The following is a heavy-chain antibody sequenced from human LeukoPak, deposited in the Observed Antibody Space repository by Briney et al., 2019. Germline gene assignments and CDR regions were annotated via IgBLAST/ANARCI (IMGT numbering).Heavy chain of an antibody. CDR1: GGSVSSGSYY. J-gene: IGHJ5*02. V-gene: IGHV4-61*01. CDR3: ARVFGVARWFDP. CDR2: IYYSGST. D-gene: IGHD3-3*01. Sequence: SETLSLTCTVSGGSVSSGSYYWSWIRQPPGKGLEWIGYIYYSGSTYYNPSLKSRVTISVDTSKNQFSLKLSSVTAADTAVYYCARVFGVARWFDPWGQGTLVTVSS.